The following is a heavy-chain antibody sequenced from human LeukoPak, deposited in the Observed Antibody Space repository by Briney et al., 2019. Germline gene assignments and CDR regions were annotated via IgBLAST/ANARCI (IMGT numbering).Heavy chain of an antibody. Sequence: ASGKVSCKASGGTFSSYAISWVRQAPGQGLEWRGRIIPILGIANYAQKFQGRVTITADKSTSTAYMELSSLRSEDTAVYYCARASFIAAAGYFDYWGQGTLVTVSS. D-gene: IGHD6-13*01. V-gene: IGHV1-69*04. CDR2: IIPILGIA. CDR1: GGTFSSYA. J-gene: IGHJ4*02. CDR3: ARASFIAAAGYFDY.